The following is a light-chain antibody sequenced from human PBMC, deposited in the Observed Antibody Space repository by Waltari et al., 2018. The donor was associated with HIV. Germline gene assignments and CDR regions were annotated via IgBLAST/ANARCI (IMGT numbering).Light chain of an antibody. CDR2: DVN. CDR1: STYVDTF. V-gene: IGLV2-11*01. J-gene: IGLJ1*01. Sequence: QSALTQPHSVSGSPGQSLTISCTGTSTYVDTFVSWYQQYPGQAPKVIIYDVNKRPSGAPDRFSASKSGNTAFLTISGLQAEDEAEYHCCSHAGNFIFAFGTGTKVTVL. CDR3: CSHAGNFIFA.